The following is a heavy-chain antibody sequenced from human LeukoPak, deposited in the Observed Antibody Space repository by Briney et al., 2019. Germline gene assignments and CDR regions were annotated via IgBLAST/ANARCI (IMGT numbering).Heavy chain of an antibody. CDR3: ARDFAAAAAY. Sequence: GGSLRLSCAASGFTFSSYSMNWVRQTPGKGLEWVSSISSSSSYIYYADSVKGRFTISRDNAKNSLYLQMNSLRAEDTAVYYCARDFAAAAAYWGQGTLVTVSS. V-gene: IGHV3-21*01. CDR1: GFTFSSYS. CDR2: ISSSSSYI. D-gene: IGHD6-13*01. J-gene: IGHJ4*02.